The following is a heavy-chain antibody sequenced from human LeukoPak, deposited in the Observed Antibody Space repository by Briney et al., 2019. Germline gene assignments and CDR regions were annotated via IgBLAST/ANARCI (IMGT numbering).Heavy chain of an antibody. D-gene: IGHD4/OR15-4a*01. J-gene: IGHJ3*02. Sequence: GESLKISCKGSGYSFTSYWIGWVRQMPGKGLEWMGIIYPGDSDTRYSPSFQGQVTISADKSISTAYLQWSSLKASDTAMYCCASHRSLTADAFDIWGQGTMVTVSS. CDR3: ASHRSLTADAFDI. V-gene: IGHV5-51*01. CDR1: GYSFTSYW. CDR2: IYPGDSDT.